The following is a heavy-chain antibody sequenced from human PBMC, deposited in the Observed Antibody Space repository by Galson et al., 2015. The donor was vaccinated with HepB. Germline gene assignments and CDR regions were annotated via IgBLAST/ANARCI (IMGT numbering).Heavy chain of an antibody. Sequence: QSGAEVKKPGESLRISCKGSGYSFTSYWISWVRQMPGKGLEWMGRIDPSDSYTNYSPSFQGHVTISADKSISTAYLQWSSLKASDTAMYYCARHWGPGGHYDSSGQTGDIWGQGTMVTVSS. D-gene: IGHD3-22*01. J-gene: IGHJ3*02. CDR1: GYSFTSYW. CDR3: ARHWGPGGHYDSSGQTGDI. V-gene: IGHV5-10-1*01. CDR2: IDPSDSYT.